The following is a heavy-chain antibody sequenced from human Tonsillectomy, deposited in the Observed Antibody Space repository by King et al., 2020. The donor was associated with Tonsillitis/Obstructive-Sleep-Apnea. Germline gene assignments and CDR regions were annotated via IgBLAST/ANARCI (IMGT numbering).Heavy chain of an antibody. V-gene: IGHV3-23*04. CDR2: ISGSGGST. D-gene: IGHD3-3*01. CDR3: ANARFIDDFWSGYWPLDY. Sequence: EVQLVESGGGLVQPGGSLRLSCAASGFTFSSYAMSWVRQAPGKGLEWVSAISGSGGSTYYADSVKGRFTISRDNSKNTLYLQMNSLRAEDTAVYYCANARFIDDFWSGYWPLDYWGQGTLVTVSS. J-gene: IGHJ4*02. CDR1: GFTFSSYA.